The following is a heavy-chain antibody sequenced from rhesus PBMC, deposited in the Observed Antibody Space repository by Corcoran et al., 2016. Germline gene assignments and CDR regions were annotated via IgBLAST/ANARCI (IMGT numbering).Heavy chain of an antibody. CDR1: GFTFSRYW. J-gene: IGHJ4*01. Sequence: EVQLVESGGGLAKPGGSLRLSCAASGFTFSRYWMNWVRQTPGKGLGWFSGSNSGGGSTYYAASVKGRFPISRDNSKNTLSLQMNSLRAEDTAVYYCAKAPHYYSGSYYFGFDYWGQGVLVTVSS. V-gene: IGHV3S42*01. CDR2: SNSGGGST. D-gene: IGHD3-16*01. CDR3: AKAPHYYSGSYYFGFDY.